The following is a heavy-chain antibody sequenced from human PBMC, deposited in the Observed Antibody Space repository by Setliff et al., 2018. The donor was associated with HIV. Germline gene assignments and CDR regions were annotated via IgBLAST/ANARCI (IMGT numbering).Heavy chain of an antibody. J-gene: IGHJ4*02. V-gene: IGHV3-7*01. Sequence: GGSLRLSCAASGFTLTSFGMHWVRQVPGKGLEWVSNTKYDGSESYYVDSVKGRFTISRDNAKNSLYLQMNSLRAEDTAVYYCARDQRVLRYFDWSNNALDFWGQGTLVTVSS. CDR2: TKYDGSES. D-gene: IGHD3-9*01. CDR3: ARDQRVLRYFDWSNNALDF. CDR1: GFTLTSFG.